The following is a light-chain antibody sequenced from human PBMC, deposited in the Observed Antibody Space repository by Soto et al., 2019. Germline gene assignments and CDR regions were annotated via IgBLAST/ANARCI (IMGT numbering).Light chain of an antibody. CDR2: VAS. CDR3: QQLVSFPPT. J-gene: IGKJ5*01. CDR1: QGISNY. V-gene: IGKV1-9*01. Sequence: DIQLTQSPSFLSASVGDRVTITCRASQGISNYLAWYQQKPGKAPNLLIYVASTLQSGVPSRFSGSGSGTEVTHTISSLPPEDLATYYCQQLVSFPPTFGQGTRLESK.